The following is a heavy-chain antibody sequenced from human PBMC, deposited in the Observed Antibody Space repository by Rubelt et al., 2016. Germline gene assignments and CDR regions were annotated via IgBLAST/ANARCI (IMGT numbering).Heavy chain of an antibody. CDR2: IYYSGRT. V-gene: IGHV4-39*07. D-gene: IGHD6-19*01. CDR1: GAPISSSEYY. J-gene: IGHJ4*02. CDR3: ARYSGGWYVRDAFDY. Sequence: QLQLQESGPGLVKPSETLSLTCTVSGAPISSSEYYWGWIRQSPGQRLEWIGSIYYSGRTYYKSSLESRVIMSIDTSKNQFSLKLTSVTAADTAVYYCARYSGGWYVRDAFDYWGQGALVTVSS.